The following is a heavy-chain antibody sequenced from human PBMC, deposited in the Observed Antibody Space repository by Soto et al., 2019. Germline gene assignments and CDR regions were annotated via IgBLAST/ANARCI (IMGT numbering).Heavy chain of an antibody. CDR3: AGPTYYYDSSGPPAY. CDR2: ISSSSSTI. CDR1: GFTFSTYS. J-gene: IGHJ4*02. Sequence: GSLRLSCAASGFTFSTYSMNWVRQAPGKGLEWVSYISSSSSTIFYTDSVKGRFTVSRDNAKNSLYLQMNSLRAEDTAVYYCAGPTYYYDSSGPPAYWGQGTLVTVSS. D-gene: IGHD3-22*01. V-gene: IGHV3-48*01.